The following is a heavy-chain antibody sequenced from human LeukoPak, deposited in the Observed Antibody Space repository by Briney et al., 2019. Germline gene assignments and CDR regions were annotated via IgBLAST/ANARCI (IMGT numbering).Heavy chain of an antibody. CDR2: IYYSGST. J-gene: IGHJ4*02. CDR1: GASISSYY. D-gene: IGHD3-22*01. V-gene: IGHV4-59*01. Sequence: SETLSLTCTVSGASISSYYWSWIRQPPGKGLEWIGYIYYSGSTNYNPSLKSRVTISVDTSKNQFSLKLSSVTAADTAVYYCARAVSITMIVINWGQGTLVTVSS. CDR3: ARAVSITMIVIN.